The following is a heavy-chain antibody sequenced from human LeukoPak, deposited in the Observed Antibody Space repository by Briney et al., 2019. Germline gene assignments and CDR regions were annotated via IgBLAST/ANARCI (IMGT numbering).Heavy chain of an antibody. Sequence: SETLSLTCTVPGGSISSYYWSWIRQPPGKGLEWIGYIYYSGSTNYNPALKSRVTISVETTNNQFSVRLSSVTAADTAVYYCARVTGYMTEDYFDYWGQGTLITVSS. V-gene: IGHV4-59*01. CDR1: GGSISSYY. D-gene: IGHD6-13*01. CDR3: ARVTGYMTEDYFDY. CDR2: IYYSGST. J-gene: IGHJ4*02.